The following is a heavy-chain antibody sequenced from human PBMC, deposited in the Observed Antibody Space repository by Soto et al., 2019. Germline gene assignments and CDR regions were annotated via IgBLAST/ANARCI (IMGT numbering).Heavy chain of an antibody. V-gene: IGHV4-59*01. Sequence: ETLSLTCTVSGGSISSYYWSWIRQPPGKGLEWIGYIYYSGSTNYNPSLKSRVTISVDTSKNQFSLKLSSVTAADTAVYYCARVGSCISTSCFWNYYYYYGMDVWGQGTTITVSS. J-gene: IGHJ6*02. D-gene: IGHD2-2*01. CDR3: ARVGSCISTSCFWNYYYYYGMDV. CDR2: IYYSGST. CDR1: GGSISSYY.